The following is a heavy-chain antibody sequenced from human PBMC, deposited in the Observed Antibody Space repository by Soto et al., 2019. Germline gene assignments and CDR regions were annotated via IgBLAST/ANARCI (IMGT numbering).Heavy chain of an antibody. Sequence: GASVKVSCTASGYASTSYAMHWVRHAPGQRLEWMGWINAGNGKTKYSQKFQGRVTITRDTSASTAYMELSSLRSEDTAVYYCERDGRSTLKGNWFDPWGQGTLVTVSS. D-gene: IGHD4-4*01. J-gene: IGHJ5*02. CDR3: ERDGRSTLKGNWFDP. CDR2: INAGNGKT. V-gene: IGHV1-3*01. CDR1: GYASTSYA.